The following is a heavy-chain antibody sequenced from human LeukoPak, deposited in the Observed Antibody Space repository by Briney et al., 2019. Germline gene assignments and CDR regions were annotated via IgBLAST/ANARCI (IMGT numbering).Heavy chain of an antibody. D-gene: IGHD3-22*01. Sequence: SETLSLTCTVSGGSISSYYWSWIRQPPGKGLEWIGYIYYSGSTTYNPSLKSLVTISVDTSKNQFSLKLSSVTAADTAVYYCARGFDSSGYSPFDYWGQGILVTVSS. CDR1: GGSISSYY. J-gene: IGHJ4*02. CDR3: ARGFDSSGYSPFDY. V-gene: IGHV4-59*01. CDR2: IYYSGST.